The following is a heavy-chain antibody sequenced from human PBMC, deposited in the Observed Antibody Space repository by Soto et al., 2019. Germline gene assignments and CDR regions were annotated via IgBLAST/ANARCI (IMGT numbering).Heavy chain of an antibody. J-gene: IGHJ6*02. CDR2: IKQDGSEK. CDR1: GFTFSTYW. V-gene: IGHV3-7*05. D-gene: IGHD3-22*01. Sequence: GGSLRLSCAASGFTFSTYWMSWVRQAPGKGLQWVANIKQDGSEKYYVDSVKGRFTISRDNAKNSLFLQMNSLRAEDTAVYFCARFEPRMVVAGTGDYYYYYYGLDVWGQGTTVTVSS. CDR3: ARFEPRMVVAGTGDYYYYYYGLDV.